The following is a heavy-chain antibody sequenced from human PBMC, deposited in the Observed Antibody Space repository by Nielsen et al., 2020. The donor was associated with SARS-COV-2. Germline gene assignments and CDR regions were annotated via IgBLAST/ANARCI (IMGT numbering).Heavy chain of an antibody. CDR1: GFTIGTDY. Sequence: GGSLRLSCAASGFTIGTDYVNWVRQAPGKGLEWVSVIYSGGTTYYADSVKGRFSISRDISRNTVYLQMNRLRGEDMAVFYCARGYMFFDSWGQGTLVTVSS. D-gene: IGHD1-1*01. CDR2: IYSGGTT. V-gene: IGHV3-66*01. J-gene: IGHJ4*02. CDR3: ARGYMFFDS.